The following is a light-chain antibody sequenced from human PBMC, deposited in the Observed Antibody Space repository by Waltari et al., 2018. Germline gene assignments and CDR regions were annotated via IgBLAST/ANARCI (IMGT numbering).Light chain of an antibody. J-gene: IGKJ1*01. CDR2: AAS. CDR3: QQTFSNLWT. V-gene: IGKV1-39*01. CDR1: QSVSTY. Sequence: DIQMTQSPSSLSASVGDRVTITCRASQSVSTYLNWYQQKPGKVPSLLIYAASALHTVVPSRFSGCGSGTDFTLTINSLQPEDFATYYCQQTFSNLWTFGQGTKVEIK.